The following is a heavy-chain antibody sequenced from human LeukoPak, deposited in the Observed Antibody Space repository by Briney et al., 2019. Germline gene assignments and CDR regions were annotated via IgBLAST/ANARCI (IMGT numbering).Heavy chain of an antibody. V-gene: IGHV3-33*01. CDR1: GFTFSSYG. Sequence: GGSLRLSCAASGFTFSSYGMHWVRQAPGKGLEWVEVIWYDGSNKYYADSVKGRFTISRGNSKHTLYLQMNSVRAEDTAVYYCARDRDGSYDRGPRDAFYIWGQGTMVTVSS. D-gene: IGHD1-26*01. J-gene: IGHJ3*02. CDR2: IWYDGSNK. CDR3: ARDRDGSYDRGPRDAFYI.